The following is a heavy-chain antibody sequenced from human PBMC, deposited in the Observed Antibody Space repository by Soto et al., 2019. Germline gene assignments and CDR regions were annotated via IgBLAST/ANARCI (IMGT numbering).Heavy chain of an antibody. V-gene: IGHV4-59*12. CDR3: ARWGNTAGVSLPAFDM. CDR1: GVSITDYY. CDR2: IHFSGSS. J-gene: IGHJ3*02. Sequence: PSATLSLTCTVSGVSITDYYWNWVRQTPEKGLEWIGFIHFSGSSSFAPSLKSRLSMSVDTSRNHFSLKLNFLTAADTAVYYCARWGNTAGVSLPAFDMWGRGTMVTVSS. D-gene: IGHD3-10*01.